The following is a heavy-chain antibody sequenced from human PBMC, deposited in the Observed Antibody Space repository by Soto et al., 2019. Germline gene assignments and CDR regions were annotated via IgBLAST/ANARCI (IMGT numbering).Heavy chain of an antibody. V-gene: IGHV4-59*01. CDR1: GDSISTFY. CDR3: ARGRTVRNYADDSSDYFYFFDY. D-gene: IGHD3-22*01. CDR2: VYYTGST. Sequence: SSETLSLTCTVSGDSISTFYWGWMRQSPGKELEWIGYVYYTGSTNYNPSLKSRVTISVDRSKNQFSLKLTSANAADTAVYYCARGRTVRNYADDSSDYFYFFDYWGQGTQVTVSS. J-gene: IGHJ4*02.